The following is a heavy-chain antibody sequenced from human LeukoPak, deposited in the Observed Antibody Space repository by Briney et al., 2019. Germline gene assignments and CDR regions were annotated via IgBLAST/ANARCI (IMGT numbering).Heavy chain of an antibody. D-gene: IGHD2-21*02. V-gene: IGHV3-11*01. CDR2: ISSSGSTI. J-gene: IGHJ4*02. CDR1: GFTFSDYY. Sequence: GGSLRLSCAASGFTFSDYYMSWIRQAPGKGLEWVSYISSSGSTIYYADSVKGRFTISRDNAKNSLYLQMNSLRAEDTAVYCCARALVTANLYYFDYWGQGTLVTVSS. CDR3: ARALVTANLYYFDY.